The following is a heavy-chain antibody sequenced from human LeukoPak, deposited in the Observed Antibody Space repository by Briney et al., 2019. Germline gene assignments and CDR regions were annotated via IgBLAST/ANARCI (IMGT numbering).Heavy chain of an antibody. CDR3: ASPWEPPRY. J-gene: IGHJ4*02. CDR2: IIPIFGTA. D-gene: IGHD1-26*01. Sequence: SVKVSCKASGYTFTSYDINWVRQAPGQGLEWMGGIIPIFGTANYAQKFQGRVTITADESTSTAYMELSSLRSEDTAVYYCASPWEPPRYWGQGTLVTVSS. CDR1: GYTFTSYD. V-gene: IGHV1-69*13.